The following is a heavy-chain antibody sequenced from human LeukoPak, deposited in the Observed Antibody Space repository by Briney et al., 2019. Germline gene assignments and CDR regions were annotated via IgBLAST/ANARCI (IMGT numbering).Heavy chain of an antibody. D-gene: IGHD3-22*01. CDR2: ILSDGSKE. CDR1: GFTFSSYG. Sequence: GGSLRLSCAASGFTFSSYGMHWVRQAPGKGLEWVAVILSDGSKEFYTDSVKGRFTISRDNSKNTLYLQMNSLRAEDTAVYYCATSRDFYDSSGYYPYYFDCWGQGTLVTVSS. V-gene: IGHV3-30*19. CDR3: ATSRDFYDSSGYYPYYFDC. J-gene: IGHJ4*02.